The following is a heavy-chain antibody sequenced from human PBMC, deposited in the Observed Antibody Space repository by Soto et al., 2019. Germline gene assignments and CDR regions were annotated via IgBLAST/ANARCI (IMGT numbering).Heavy chain of an antibody. CDR3: AKASVTGSYYYYYSMDV. CDR2: ISGSGGST. CDR1: GFTFSSYA. V-gene: IGHV3-23*01. J-gene: IGHJ6*03. D-gene: IGHD4-4*01. Sequence: EVQLLESGGGLVHPGGSLRLSCAASGFTFSSYAMSWVRQAPGKGLEWVTAISGSGGSTYYADSVKGRFTISRDNSKNTLYLQMNSLRAEDTAVYYCAKASVTGSYYYYYSMDVWRKGTTVTVSS.